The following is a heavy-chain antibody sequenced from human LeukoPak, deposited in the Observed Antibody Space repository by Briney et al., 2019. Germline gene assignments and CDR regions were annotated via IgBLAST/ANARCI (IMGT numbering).Heavy chain of an antibody. CDR1: GGSMSTYY. CDR3: ARRLRDGYITP. Sequence: SETLSLTCTVSGGSMSTYYWSWIRQPPEKGLEWIGYIYYSGSTNYNPSLKSRVTISVDTSKNQFSLKLSSVTAADTAVYYCARRLRDGYITPWGQGTLVTVSS. V-gene: IGHV4-59*08. D-gene: IGHD5-24*01. CDR2: IYYSGST. J-gene: IGHJ5*02.